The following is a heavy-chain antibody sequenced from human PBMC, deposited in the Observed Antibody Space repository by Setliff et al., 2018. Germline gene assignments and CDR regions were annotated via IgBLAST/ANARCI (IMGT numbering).Heavy chain of an antibody. Sequence: SETLSLTCTVSGGSVSSGSYYWSWIRQPAGKGLERFGHIYKSGSTNYNPSLKSRVAISLDTSKSQFSLRLSSLTAADTAVYYCARSGMPRLLYVGYWGLGTLVTVSS. CDR2: IYKSGST. V-gene: IGHV4-61*09. CDR1: GGSVSSGSYY. CDR3: ARSGMPRLLYVGY. D-gene: IGHD2-21*01. J-gene: IGHJ4*02.